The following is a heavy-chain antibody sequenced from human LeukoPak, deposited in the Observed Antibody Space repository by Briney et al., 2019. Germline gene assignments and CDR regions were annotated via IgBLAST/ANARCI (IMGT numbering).Heavy chain of an antibody. D-gene: IGHD6-13*01. Sequence: SETLSLTCTVSGGSISSYYWSWIRQPPGKGLEWIGYIYYSGSTNYNPSLKSRGTISVDKAKNQVSLKMSSVTAADTAVYYCARAYSSSWYWNWFDPWGQGTLVTVSS. CDR1: GGSISSYY. V-gene: IGHV4-59*08. CDR3: ARAYSSSWYWNWFDP. J-gene: IGHJ5*02. CDR2: IYYSGST.